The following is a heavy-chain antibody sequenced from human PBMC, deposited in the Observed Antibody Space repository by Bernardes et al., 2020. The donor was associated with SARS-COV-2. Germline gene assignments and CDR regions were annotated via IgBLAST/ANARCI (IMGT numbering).Heavy chain of an antibody. Sequence: SETLSLTCTLSGGPIRAYYWSWFLQPPRKGLEWIAYPYYTGTTNYNPYLQSLVTISVDRSKNQFSLKLSSVTAADTAGYYCARGFDYWSPGILVPVPS. CDR1: GGPIRAYY. CDR3: ARGFDY. V-gene: IGHV4-59*01. J-gene: IGHJ4*02. CDR2: PYYTGTT.